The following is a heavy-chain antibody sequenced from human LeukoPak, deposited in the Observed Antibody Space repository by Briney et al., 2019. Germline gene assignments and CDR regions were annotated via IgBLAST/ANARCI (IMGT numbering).Heavy chain of an antibody. CDR1: GGSISSYY. J-gene: IGHJ3*02. Sequence: SETLSLTCTVSGGSISSYYWSWIRQPPGQGLEWIGFIYSSGSTTYNPSLKSRVAISVDTSKNQFSLRLSSVTAADTAVYYCARDLGDAFDIWGQGTMVTVSS. V-gene: IGHV4-59*01. D-gene: IGHD7-27*01. CDR2: IYSSGST. CDR3: ARDLGDAFDI.